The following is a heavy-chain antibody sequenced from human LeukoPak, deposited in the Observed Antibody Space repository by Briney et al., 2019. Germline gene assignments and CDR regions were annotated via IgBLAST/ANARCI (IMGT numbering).Heavy chain of an antibody. V-gene: IGHV4-38-2*02. D-gene: IGHD3-16*01. CDR1: GYSIGSGYF. CDR3: ARRPDWGYDNYMDV. CDR2: VYSSGST. J-gene: IGHJ6*03. Sequence: SETLSLTCNVSGYSIGSGYFWGWIRQPPGKGLEWIGGVYSSGSTYYNPSLESRLTISLKTSKNQFSLKLRSVTAADTAVYYCARRPDWGYDNYMDVWGKGTTVTVSS.